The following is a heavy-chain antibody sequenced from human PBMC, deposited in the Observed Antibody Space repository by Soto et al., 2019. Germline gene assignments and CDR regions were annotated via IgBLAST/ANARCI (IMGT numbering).Heavy chain of an antibody. J-gene: IGHJ5*02. V-gene: IGHV1-3*01. CDR3: ATLNYYGSGSYYKPNNWFDP. CDR2: IIPVIGKA. Sequence: ASVKVSCKASGYTFTSYAMHWVRQAPGQRLEGMGGIIPVIGKANYAQKFQGRVTITADTSTDTAYMELSSLRSEDTAVYYCATLNYYGSGSYYKPNNWFDPWGQGTLVTVSS. CDR1: GYTFTSYA. D-gene: IGHD3-10*01.